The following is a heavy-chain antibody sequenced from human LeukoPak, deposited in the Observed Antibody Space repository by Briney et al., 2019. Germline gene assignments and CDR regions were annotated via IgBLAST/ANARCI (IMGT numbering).Heavy chain of an antibody. CDR1: GFTFSNYE. CDR2: ISSSGSDI. Sequence: GGSLRLSCAASGFTFSNYEMHWVRQAPGKGLEWVSYISSSGSDIYDADSVKGRFTISRDNAKNSLYLHMNSLRAEDTAVYYCARDYGGSSPFDYWGQGTLVTVSS. V-gene: IGHV3-48*03. CDR3: ARDYGGSSPFDY. J-gene: IGHJ4*02. D-gene: IGHD4-23*01.